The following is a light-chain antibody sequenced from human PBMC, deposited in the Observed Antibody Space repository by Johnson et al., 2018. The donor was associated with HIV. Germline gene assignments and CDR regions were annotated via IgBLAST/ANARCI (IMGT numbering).Light chain of an antibody. CDR1: SSNIGNNY. CDR2: ENN. V-gene: IGLV1-51*02. J-gene: IGLJ1*01. CDR3: GTWDSSLNV. Sequence: QSVLTQPPSVSAAPGQKVTISCSGSSSNIGNNYVSWYQQLPGTAPKLLIYENNKRPSGIPDRFSGSKSGTSATLGITGLQTGDEADYYCGTWDSSLNVFGTGTKVTDL.